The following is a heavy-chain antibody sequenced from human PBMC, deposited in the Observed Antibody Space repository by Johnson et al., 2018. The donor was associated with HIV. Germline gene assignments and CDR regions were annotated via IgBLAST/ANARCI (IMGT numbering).Heavy chain of an antibody. CDR3: ARGVLAFDI. V-gene: IGHV3-66*01. D-gene: IGHD5/OR15-5a*01. J-gene: IGHJ3*02. CDR1: NFTFKDYY. CDR2: IYSGDST. Sequence: VQLVESGGDLIKPGGSLRLSCATSNFTFKDYYMNWIRQAPGKGLEWVSVIYSGDSTYYADSVKGRFTISRDNSKNTLYLQMNSLRAGDTAVYYCARGVLAFDIWGQGTMVTVSS.